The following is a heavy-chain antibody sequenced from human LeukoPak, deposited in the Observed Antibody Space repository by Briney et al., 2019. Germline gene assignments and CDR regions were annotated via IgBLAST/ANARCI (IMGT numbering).Heavy chain of an antibody. D-gene: IGHD4/OR15-4a*01. V-gene: IGHV3-7*01. CDR1: GFKFSDHY. Sequence: TGGSLRLSCAASGFKFSDHYIDWVRQAPGKGLEWVANIKQDGSEKYYVDSVKGRFTISRDNAKNSLYLQMNSLRAEDTAVYYCARGPPAVRTNTYAWGQGTLVTVSS. CDR3: ARGPPAVRTNTYA. CDR2: IKQDGSEK. J-gene: IGHJ5*02.